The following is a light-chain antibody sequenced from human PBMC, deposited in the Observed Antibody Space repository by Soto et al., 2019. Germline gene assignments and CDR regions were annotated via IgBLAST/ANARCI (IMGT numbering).Light chain of an antibody. CDR2: TNN. CDR1: SSNIGSNY. CDR3: AAWDDSLSDVI. V-gene: IGLV1-47*01. Sequence: QAVVTQPPSTSGTPGQRVTISCSGSSSNIGSNYIYWYQHLPGTAPKLLIHTNNQRPSGVPDRFSGSKSGSSASLAISGLRSEDEAEYFCAAWDDSLSDVIFGGGTKLTVL. J-gene: IGLJ2*01.